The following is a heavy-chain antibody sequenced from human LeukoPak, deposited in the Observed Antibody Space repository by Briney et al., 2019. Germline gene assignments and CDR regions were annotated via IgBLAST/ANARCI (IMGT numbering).Heavy chain of an antibody. V-gene: IGHV4-39*01. J-gene: IGHJ3*02. Sequence: SQTLSLTCTVSGGSNSSSSYYWGWVRQPPAEGLEWIGSIYYSGNTYYNPSLKSRVTISVDTSKTQFSLKLSSVTAADTAVYSCARQREMATQHAFDIWGQGTMVTVSS. CDR3: ARQREMATQHAFDI. CDR2: IYYSGNT. D-gene: IGHD5-24*01. CDR1: GGSNSSSSYY.